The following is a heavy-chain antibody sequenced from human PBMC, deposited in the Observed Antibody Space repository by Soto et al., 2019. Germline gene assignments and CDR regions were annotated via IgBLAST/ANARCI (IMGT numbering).Heavy chain of an antibody. D-gene: IGHD2-21*02. CDR3: ARVGACGGDCHAY. V-gene: IGHV4-30-2*01. CDR1: GGSISSCGYS. J-gene: IGHJ4*02. CDR2: IYHSGSA. Sequence: SETLSLTCAVSGGSISSCGYSWSWIRQPPGKGLEWIGYIYHSGSAYYNPSLKSRVTISVDRSKNQFSLKLSSVTAADTAVYYRARVGACGGDCHAYWGQGTLVTGFS.